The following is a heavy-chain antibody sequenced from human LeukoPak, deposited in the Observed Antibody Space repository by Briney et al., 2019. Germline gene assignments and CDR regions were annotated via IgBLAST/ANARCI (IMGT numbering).Heavy chain of an antibody. Sequence: RGESLKISCQASGYSFTTHWIGWVRQMPGRGPEWLGIIYPGDSETKHSPSFQGQVTMSVDRSTNTTYLQWISLKASDTAMYYCARRLYGGRSLVYFDHWGRGTQVTVSS. D-gene: IGHD4-23*01. CDR2: IYPGDSET. CDR1: GYSFTTHW. CDR3: ARRLYGGRSLVYFDH. J-gene: IGHJ4*02. V-gene: IGHV5-51*01.